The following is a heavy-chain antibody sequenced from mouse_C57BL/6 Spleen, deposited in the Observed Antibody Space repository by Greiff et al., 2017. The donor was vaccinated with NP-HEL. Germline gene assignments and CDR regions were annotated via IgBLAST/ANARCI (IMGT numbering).Heavy chain of an antibody. D-gene: IGHD4-1*02. CDR1: GYSITSGYD. Sequence: EVKVVESGPGMVKPSQSLSLTCTVTGYSITSGYDWHWIRHFPGNKLEWMGYISYSGSTNYNPSLKSRISITHDTSKNHFFLKLKSVTTEDTATYYCARVANWDGYWYFDVWGTGTTVTVSS. V-gene: IGHV3-1*01. CDR2: ISYSGST. CDR3: ARVANWDGYWYFDV. J-gene: IGHJ1*03.